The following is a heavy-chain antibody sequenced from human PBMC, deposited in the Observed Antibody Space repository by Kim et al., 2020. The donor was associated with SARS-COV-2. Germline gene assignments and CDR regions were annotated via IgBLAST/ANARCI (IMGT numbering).Heavy chain of an antibody. CDR3: AKEGDSSGGSVFDI. J-gene: IGHJ3*02. V-gene: IGHV3-30*02. D-gene: IGHD3-22*01. Sequence: DPGQGRFAIARGNSKNTLCLQMTSLRAEDTAVYYCAKEGDSSGGSVFDIWGQGTMVTVSS.